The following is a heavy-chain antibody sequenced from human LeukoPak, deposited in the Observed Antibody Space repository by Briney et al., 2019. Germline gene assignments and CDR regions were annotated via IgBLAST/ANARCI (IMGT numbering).Heavy chain of an antibody. D-gene: IGHD1-14*01. CDR1: GFTFSGSA. J-gene: IGHJ4*02. V-gene: IGHV3-73*01. CDR2: IRSKANSYAT. Sequence: GGCLRLSCAASGFTFSGSAMHWVRQAAGKGLGWVGRIRSKANSYATAYAASVKGRFTISRDDSKNTAYLQMNSLKTKDPAGNNWTRDLGGTTVYSGQGTLGTASS. CDR3: TRDLGGTTVY.